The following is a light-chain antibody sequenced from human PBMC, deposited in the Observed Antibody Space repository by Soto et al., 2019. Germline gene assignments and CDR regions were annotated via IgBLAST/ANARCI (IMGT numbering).Light chain of an antibody. CDR1: QGIRYF. Sequence: DIQMTQSPTSLSASVGDRVTITCWGSQGIRYFVAWYQQIPGKAPKLLNYAGSNLQSGVQSRFSGSGSGTDFPLTSNVLQREELATFSCQKCTRVPVFRPGTKLDIK. V-gene: IGKV1-27*01. CDR3: QKCTRVPV. J-gene: IGKJ3*01. CDR2: AGS.